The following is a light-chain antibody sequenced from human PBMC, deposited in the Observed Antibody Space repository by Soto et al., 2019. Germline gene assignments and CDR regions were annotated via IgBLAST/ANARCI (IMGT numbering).Light chain of an antibody. Sequence: DIRMTQSPSSLSASVGDRVTITCRARQNISNWLAWYQQKLGKAPIPLIYKASTLETGVPSRFSGSGSGMDFTLTISGLQPDDFATYYCQQYQRLATCGQGTKVEIK. CDR3: QQYQRLAT. CDR1: QNISNW. J-gene: IGKJ1*01. V-gene: IGKV1-5*03. CDR2: KAS.